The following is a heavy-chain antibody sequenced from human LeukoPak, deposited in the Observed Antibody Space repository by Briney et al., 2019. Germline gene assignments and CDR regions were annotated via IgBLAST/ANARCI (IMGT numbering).Heavy chain of an antibody. CDR2: ISYDGSNK. Sequence: GRSLRLSCAASGFTFSSYAMHWVRQAPGKGLEWVAVISYDGSNKYYADSVMGRFTVSRDNSRNTLSLQMNSLRAEDTAVYYCARAYGSGWDNYFDYWGQGTLVTVSS. V-gene: IGHV3-30*14. CDR3: ARAYGSGWDNYFDY. J-gene: IGHJ4*02. CDR1: GFTFSSYA. D-gene: IGHD6-19*01.